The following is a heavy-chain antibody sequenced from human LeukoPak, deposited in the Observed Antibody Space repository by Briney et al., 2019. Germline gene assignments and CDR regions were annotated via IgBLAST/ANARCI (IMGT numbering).Heavy chain of an antibody. CDR1: GFTFSSYA. D-gene: IGHD3/OR15-3a*01. J-gene: IGHJ6*03. Sequence: GGSLRLSCAASGFTFSSYAMSWVRQAPGKGLEWVSAISGSGGSTYYADSVKGRFTISRDNSKNTLYLQMNSLRAEDTAVYYCAKSGRGYIPNFYDLGYYYYYYMDVWGKGTTVTISS. CDR2: ISGSGGST. V-gene: IGHV3-23*01. CDR3: AKSGRGYIPNFYDLGYYYYYYMDV.